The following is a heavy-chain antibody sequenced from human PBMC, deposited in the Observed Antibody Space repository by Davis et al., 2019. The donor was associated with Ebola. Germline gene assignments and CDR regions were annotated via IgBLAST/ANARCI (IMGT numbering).Heavy chain of an antibody. CDR3: ARSASLYSSGWFDP. D-gene: IGHD6-25*01. CDR1: GNSFTNYW. V-gene: IGHV5-51*01. J-gene: IGHJ5*02. CDR2: IYPGDSDT. Sequence: GESLKISCKGSGNSFTNYWIGWVRQMPGKGLEWMGIIYPGDSDTRYSPSFQGQVTISADKSISTAYLQWSSLKASDTAMYYCARSASLYSSGWFDPWGQGTLVTVSS.